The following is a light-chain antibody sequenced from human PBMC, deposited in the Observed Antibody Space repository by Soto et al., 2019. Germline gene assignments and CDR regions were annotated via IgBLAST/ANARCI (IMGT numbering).Light chain of an antibody. CDR2: EVT. Sequence: QSALIQPPSASGSPGQSVTISCTGSSSDVGGYNYVSWYQQHPGKAPKLMIYEVTKRPSGVPDRFSGSKSGNTASLTVSGLETEDEADYYCSSYAGGNNLLFGGGTKLTVL. V-gene: IGLV2-8*01. CDR1: SSDVGGYNY. CDR3: SSYAGGNNLL. J-gene: IGLJ2*01.